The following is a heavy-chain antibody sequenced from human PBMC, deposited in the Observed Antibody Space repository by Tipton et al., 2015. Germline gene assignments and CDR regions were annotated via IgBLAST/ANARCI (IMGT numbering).Heavy chain of an antibody. V-gene: IGHV4-39*01. J-gene: IGHJ4*02. Sequence: LRLSCTVSGGSISGITYYWGWIRQPPGKGLEWIGSIYYSGSPYNPSLESRVTISADTSKNQFSLKLSSVTAAGTAVYYCARAPSDYDIWSGTFEYWGQGTLVTVSS. CDR1: GGSISGITYY. D-gene: IGHD3-3*01. CDR3: ARAPSDYDIWSGTFEY. CDR2: IYYSGSP.